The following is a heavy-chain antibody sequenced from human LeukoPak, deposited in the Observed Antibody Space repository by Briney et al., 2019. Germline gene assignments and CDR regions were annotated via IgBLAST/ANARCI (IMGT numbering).Heavy chain of an antibody. D-gene: IGHD3-10*01. Sequence: PSETLSLTCAVYGGSFSGYYWSWIRQPPGKGLEWIGSIYYSGSSFDNPALKSRVTISVDTSKNQFSLKLSSVTAADTAVYYCARDSLGPYGSGSYTFDYWGQGTLVTVSS. CDR3: ARDSLGPYGSGSYTFDY. CDR1: GGSFSGYY. CDR2: IYYSGSS. J-gene: IGHJ4*02. V-gene: IGHV4-34*01.